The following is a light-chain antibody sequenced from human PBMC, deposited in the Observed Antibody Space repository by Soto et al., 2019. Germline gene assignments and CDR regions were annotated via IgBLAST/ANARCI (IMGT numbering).Light chain of an antibody. CDR3: SSYTRNSTYV. V-gene: IGLV2-14*01. J-gene: IGLJ1*01. Sequence: QSALTQPASVSGSPGQSITISCTGTSSDVGHYNYVSWCQQYPGKAPKLMIYEVNNRPSGVSNRFSGSKSGNTASLTISGLQPEDEADYYCSSYTRNSTYVFGTGTKVTAL. CDR2: EVN. CDR1: SSDVGHYNY.